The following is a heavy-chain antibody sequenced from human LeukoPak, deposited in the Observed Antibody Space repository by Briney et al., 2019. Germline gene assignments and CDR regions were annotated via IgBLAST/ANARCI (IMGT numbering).Heavy chain of an antibody. Sequence: GSLRLSCAASGFTFSSYAMHWVRQAPGKGLEYVSAISSNGGSTYYANSVKGRFTISRDNSKNTLYLQMGSLRTEDMAVYYCAREGSSSSPFDYWGQGTLVTVSS. CDR1: GFTFSSYA. CDR3: AREGSSSSPFDY. CDR2: ISSNGGST. J-gene: IGHJ4*02. D-gene: IGHD6-6*01. V-gene: IGHV3-64*01.